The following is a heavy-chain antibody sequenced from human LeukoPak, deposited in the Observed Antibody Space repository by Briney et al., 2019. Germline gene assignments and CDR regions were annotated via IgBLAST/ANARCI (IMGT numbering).Heavy chain of an antibody. Sequence: GGSLRLSCAVSGFTFSSYEMNWVRQAPGKGLEWVSYISSSGSTIYYADSVKGRFTISRDNAKNSLYLQMNSLRAEDTAVYYCARARYHYDNTGHSYWYFDLWGRGTLVTVSS. CDR3: ARARYHYDNTGHSYWYFDL. D-gene: IGHD3-9*01. J-gene: IGHJ2*01. CDR1: GFTFSSYE. V-gene: IGHV3-48*03. CDR2: ISSSGSTI.